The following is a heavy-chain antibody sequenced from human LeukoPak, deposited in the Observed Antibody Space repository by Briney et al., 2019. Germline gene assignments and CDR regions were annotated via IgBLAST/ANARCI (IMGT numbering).Heavy chain of an antibody. Sequence: GGSLRLSCAASGFTFSNYWMSWVRQAPGKGLEGVANINQDGSEKYYVDSVKCRFTISRDNARSSLYLQMNSLRVEDTAVYYCARVQGSSGPGIFEYWGQGTLVPVSS. CDR1: GFTFSNYW. V-gene: IGHV3-7*01. CDR3: ARVQGSSGPGIFEY. D-gene: IGHD6-19*01. CDR2: INQDGSEK. J-gene: IGHJ4*02.